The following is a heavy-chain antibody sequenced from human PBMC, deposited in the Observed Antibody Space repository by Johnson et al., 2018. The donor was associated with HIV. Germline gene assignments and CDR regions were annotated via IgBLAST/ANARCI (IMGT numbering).Heavy chain of an antibody. D-gene: IGHD3-22*01. CDR1: GFSFDEYD. CDR3: VRDTYYYDRSGYLTRPRAFDV. Sequence: VQLVESGGGVARPGGSLRLSCEASGFSFDEYDMSWVRQAPGKGLEWVSGINWNGATPGSADSVKGRFTISRANAKNFLYLQMNSLRGEDTALYYCVRDTYYYDRSGYLTRPRAFDVWGQGTMVTVSS. CDR2: INWNGATP. V-gene: IGHV3-20*04. J-gene: IGHJ3*01.